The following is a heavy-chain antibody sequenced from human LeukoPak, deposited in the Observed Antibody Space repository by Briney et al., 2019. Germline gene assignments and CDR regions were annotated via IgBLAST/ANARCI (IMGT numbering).Heavy chain of an antibody. CDR3: ARILTYYDFWSGYYHDY. D-gene: IGHD3-3*01. CDR1: GFTFSSYS. CDR2: ISSSGSYI. V-gene: IGHV3-21*01. Sequence: GGSLRLSCAASGFTFSSYSMNWVRQAPGKGLEWVSSISSSGSYIYYVDSVKGRFTISRDNAKNSLYLQMNSLRAEDTAVYYCARILTYYDFWSGYYHDYWGQGTLVTVSS. J-gene: IGHJ4*02.